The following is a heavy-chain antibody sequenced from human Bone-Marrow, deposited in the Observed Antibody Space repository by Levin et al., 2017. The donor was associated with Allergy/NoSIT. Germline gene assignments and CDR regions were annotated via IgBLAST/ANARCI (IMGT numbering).Heavy chain of an antibody. CDR2: INWNSNTI. CDR1: GFTFDDLA. V-gene: IGHV3-9*01. J-gene: IGHJ1*01. CDR3: AKVPSSFGGSYYFHH. Sequence: GGSLRLSCAASGFTFDDLAMHWVRQVPEKGLEWVSGINWNSNTIDYADSVKGRFTISRDNAKNSLYLQMNSLRPEDTAFYYCAKVPSSFGGSYYFHHWGRGTLVTVSS. D-gene: IGHD3-16*01.